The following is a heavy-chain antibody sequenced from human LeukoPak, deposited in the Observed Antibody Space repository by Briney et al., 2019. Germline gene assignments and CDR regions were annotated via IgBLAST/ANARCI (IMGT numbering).Heavy chain of an antibody. CDR3: ARERAVGNDY. CDR2: ISSSSSTI. D-gene: IGHD1-26*01. CDR1: GFTFSSYS. Sequence: PGGSLRLSCAASGFTFSSYSMNWVRQAPGKGLEWVSYISSSSSTIYYADSVKGRFTISRDNAKNSLYLQMNSLRAEDTAVYYCARERAVGNDYWGQGTLVTVSS. V-gene: IGHV3-48*01. J-gene: IGHJ4*02.